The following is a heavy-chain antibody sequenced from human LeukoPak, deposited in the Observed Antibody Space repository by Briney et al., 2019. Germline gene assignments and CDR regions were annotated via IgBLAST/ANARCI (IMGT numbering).Heavy chain of an antibody. CDR1: GFTVSSHY. CDR2: IYSSGST. CDR3: ARGGPYTGSWDFYFDY. J-gene: IGHJ4*02. V-gene: IGHV3-53*01. Sequence: PGGSLRLSCAASGFTVSSHYMSWVRQAPGRGLEWVSVIYSSGSTYYADSVKGRFTLSRDNSRNTLYFQMNGLTAEDTAVYYCARGGPYTGSWDFYFDYWGQGTLVTV. D-gene: IGHD6-13*01.